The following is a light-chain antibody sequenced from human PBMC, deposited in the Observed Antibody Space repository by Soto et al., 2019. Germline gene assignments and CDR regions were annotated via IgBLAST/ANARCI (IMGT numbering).Light chain of an antibody. J-gene: IGLJ1*01. V-gene: IGLV2-14*03. CDR2: DVS. CDR3: ASYTTSSTYV. Sequence: QSVLTQPASVSGSPGKSIAISCTGTSSDVGGFNYVSWYQQHPGKAPKFMIYDVSSRPSGVSDRFSGSKSGNTASLTISGLQAEDEADYYCASYTTSSTYVFGTGTKVTVL. CDR1: SSDVGGFNY.